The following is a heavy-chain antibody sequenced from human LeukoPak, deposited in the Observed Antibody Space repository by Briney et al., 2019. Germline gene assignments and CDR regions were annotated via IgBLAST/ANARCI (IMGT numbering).Heavy chain of an antibody. CDR2: MNPNSGNT. J-gene: IGHJ4*02. V-gene: IGHV1-8*03. CDR1: GYTFTSYD. Sequence: ASVKVSCKASGYTFTSYDINWVRQATGQGLEWMGWMNPNSGNTGYAQKFQGRVTITRNTSISTAYMELSSLRSEDTAVYYCARDCSSTSCYALGYWGQGTLVTVSS. D-gene: IGHD2-2*01. CDR3: ARDCSSTSCYALGY.